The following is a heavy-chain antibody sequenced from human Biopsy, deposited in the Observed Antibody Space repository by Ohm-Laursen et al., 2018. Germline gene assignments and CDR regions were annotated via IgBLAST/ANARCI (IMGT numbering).Heavy chain of an antibody. V-gene: IGHV4-59*11. Sequence: SQTLSLTCAVSGGSMSDHYWSWLRQTPGKGLEWLGYIYYTGKTTYNPSLESRITISVDTSKNKFSLQLDSMTAADTAVYYCVRGVDYYDPYHYYALDVRGQGTTVTVSS. CDR2: IYYTGKT. CDR3: VRGVDYYDPYHYYALDV. J-gene: IGHJ6*02. CDR1: GGSMSDHY. D-gene: IGHD3-22*01.